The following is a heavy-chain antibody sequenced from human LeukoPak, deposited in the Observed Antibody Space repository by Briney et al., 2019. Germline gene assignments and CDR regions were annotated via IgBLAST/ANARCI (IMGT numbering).Heavy chain of an antibody. Sequence: ASVKVSCKVSGYTFTGYYMHWVRQAPGQGLEWMGWINPNSGGTNYAQKFQGRVTMTRDTSIGTAYMELSRLRSDDTAVYYCARGQEGYSYGFASYYYYMDVWGKGTTVTVSS. V-gene: IGHV1-2*02. D-gene: IGHD5-18*01. CDR3: ARGQEGYSYGFASYYYYMDV. CDR1: GYTFTGYY. J-gene: IGHJ6*03. CDR2: INPNSGGT.